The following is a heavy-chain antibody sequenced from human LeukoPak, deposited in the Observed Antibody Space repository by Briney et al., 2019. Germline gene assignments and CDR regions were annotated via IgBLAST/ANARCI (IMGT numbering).Heavy chain of an antibody. CDR2: ISSSSSYI. CDR3: ARSGDTWVVVPAVSSYDAFDI. D-gene: IGHD2-2*01. CDR1: GFTFSSYS. V-gene: IGHV3-21*01. J-gene: IGHJ3*02. Sequence: GGSLRLSCAASGFTFSSYSMNWVRQAPGKGLEWVSPISSSSSYIYYADSVKGRFTISRDNAKNSLYLQMNSLRAEDTAVYYCARSGDTWVVVPAVSSYDAFDIWGQGTMVTVSS.